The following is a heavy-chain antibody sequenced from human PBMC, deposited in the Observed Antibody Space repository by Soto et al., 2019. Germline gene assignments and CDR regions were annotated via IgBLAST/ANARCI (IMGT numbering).Heavy chain of an antibody. CDR2: IHYNGNT. CDR3: AREGNLGRWIQPLDS. V-gene: IGHV4-59*01. Sequence: PSETLSLTCTVSGDSISSYSRSWIRQPPGKGLEWIGNIHYNGNTKYSPSLKSRVTMSVDTSKNHFSLKLISVTTADTAVYFCAREGNLGRWIQPLDSWGQGTLVTVS. D-gene: IGHD2-2*03. CDR1: GDSISSYS. J-gene: IGHJ4*02.